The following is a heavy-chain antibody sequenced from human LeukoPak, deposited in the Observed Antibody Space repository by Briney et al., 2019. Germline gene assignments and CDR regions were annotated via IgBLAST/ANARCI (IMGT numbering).Heavy chain of an antibody. CDR3: VKDEFGCGAGSCYPGHPYYFGY. CDR1: GFTFSDYA. CDR2: ISSRGGSNR. D-gene: IGHD2-15*01. J-gene: IGHJ4*02. Sequence: PGGSLRLSCAASGFTFSDYAMTWVRQAPGKGLKWVSAISSRGGSNRFYADSVKGRFTISRDNSKNTLFLQMNSLRAEDTAVFYCVKDEFGCGAGSCYPGHPYYFGYWGQGILVTVSS. V-gene: IGHV3-23*01.